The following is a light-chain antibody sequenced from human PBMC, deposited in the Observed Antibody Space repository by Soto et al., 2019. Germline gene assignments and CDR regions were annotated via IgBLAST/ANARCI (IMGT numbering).Light chain of an antibody. V-gene: IGLV1-47*02. J-gene: IGLJ2*01. CDR1: DSNVGINF. CDR2: TTD. Sequence: QLVLTQPPSASATPGQRVTISCSGSDSNVGINFVYWYQQLPGTAPKLLIYTTDQRPSGVPDRFSGSKSGTSASLAISGLRSEDEADYYCAAWDDSLSGVVFGGGTKLTVL. CDR3: AAWDDSLSGVV.